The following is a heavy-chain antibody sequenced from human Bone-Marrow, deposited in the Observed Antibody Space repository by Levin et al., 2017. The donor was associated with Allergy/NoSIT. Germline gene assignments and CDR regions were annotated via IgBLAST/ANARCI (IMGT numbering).Heavy chain of an antibody. V-gene: IGHV3-48*02. D-gene: IGHD6-13*01. CDR3: ARDCPHLSYSSTWYYYYGMDV. CDR2: ISDSSSSI. Sequence: GESLKISCAASGFTFSNSSMNWVRPAPGKGLEWVSYISDSSSSIFFADSVKGRFTISRDNAKNSLFLQMNSLRDEETAVYYCARDCPHLSYSSTWYYYYGMDVWGQGTTVTVSS. J-gene: IGHJ6*02. CDR1: GFTFSNSS.